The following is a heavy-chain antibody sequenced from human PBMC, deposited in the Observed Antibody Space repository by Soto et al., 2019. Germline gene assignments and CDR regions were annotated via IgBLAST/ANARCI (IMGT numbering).Heavy chain of an antibody. V-gene: IGHV3-23*01. CDR1: GFTFSSYA. Sequence: LRLSCAASGFTFSSYAMSWVRQAPGKGLEWVSAISGSGGSTYYADSVKGRFTISRDNSKNTLYLQMNSLRAEDTAVYYCAKGVYCSSTSCYNSFDYWGQGTLVTVSS. D-gene: IGHD2-2*02. J-gene: IGHJ4*02. CDR3: AKGVYCSSTSCYNSFDY. CDR2: ISGSGGST.